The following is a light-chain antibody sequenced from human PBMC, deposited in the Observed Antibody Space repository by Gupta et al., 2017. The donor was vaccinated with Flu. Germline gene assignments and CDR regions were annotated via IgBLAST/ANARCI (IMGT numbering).Light chain of an antibody. CDR2: DAS. J-gene: IGKJ2*03. Sequence: EIVLTQSPGTLSLSPGERATLSCRASESIISNYLVWYQHKSGQAPRLLIYDASNRATGIPDRFSGTGSGTDFTLTISRLEPEDFAVFYCQQYASEPYSFGQGTKLDIK. V-gene: IGKV3-20*01. CDR3: QQYASEPYS. CDR1: ESIISNY.